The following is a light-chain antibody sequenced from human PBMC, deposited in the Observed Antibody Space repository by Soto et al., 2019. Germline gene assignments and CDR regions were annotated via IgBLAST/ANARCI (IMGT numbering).Light chain of an antibody. Sequence: QSVLTQPASVSGSPGQSSTISCTGTTNDVGSYDLVSWYQQHPGKAPKLMIYEVTKRPSGVSNRFSGSKSGNTASLTISGLQAEVVADYYCCSHALSRSVLFGGGTKLTVL. V-gene: IGLV2-23*02. CDR2: EVT. J-gene: IGLJ3*02. CDR3: CSHALSRSVL. CDR1: TNDVGSYDL.